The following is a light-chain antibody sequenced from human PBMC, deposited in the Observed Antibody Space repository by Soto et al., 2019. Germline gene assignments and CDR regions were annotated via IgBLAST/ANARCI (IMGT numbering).Light chain of an antibody. CDR2: DAS. V-gene: IGKV1-5*01. J-gene: IGKJ1*01. Sequence: DIQMTQSPSTLSASVGDRVTITCRASQSISSWLAWYQQKPGKAPNLLIYDASNLESGVPSRFSGSGSGTEFTLTISSLQPDDFATNYCQQDNSDQWTFGRRTKVEIK. CDR3: QQDNSDQWT. CDR1: QSISSW.